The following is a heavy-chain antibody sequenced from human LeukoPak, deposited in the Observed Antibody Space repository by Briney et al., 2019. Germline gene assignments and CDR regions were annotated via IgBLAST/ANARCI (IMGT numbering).Heavy chain of an antibody. D-gene: IGHD2-2*02. CDR3: ASSLGYCSSTSCYNRIFDY. Sequence: SETLSLTCAVYGGSFSGYYWSWIRQPPGKGLEWIGEINHSGSTNYNPSLKSRVTISVDKSKNQFSLKLSSVTAADTAVYSCASSLGYCSSTSCYNRIFDYWGQGTLVTVSS. V-gene: IGHV4-34*01. J-gene: IGHJ4*02. CDR2: INHSGST. CDR1: GGSFSGYY.